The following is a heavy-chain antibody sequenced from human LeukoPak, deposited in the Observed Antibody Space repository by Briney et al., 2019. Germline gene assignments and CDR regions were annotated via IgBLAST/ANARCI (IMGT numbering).Heavy chain of an antibody. D-gene: IGHD3-10*01. V-gene: IGHV1-18*01. CDR2: ISAYNGNT. CDR3: ARDRKKGRGVIKRFDY. J-gene: IGHJ4*02. Sequence: ASVKVSCKASGYTFTSYGFSWVRQAPGQGLEWMGWISAYNGNTNYAQKLQGRVTMTTDTSTSTAYMELRSLRSDDTAVYYCARDRKKGRGVIKRFDYWGQGTLVTVSS. CDR1: GYTFTSYG.